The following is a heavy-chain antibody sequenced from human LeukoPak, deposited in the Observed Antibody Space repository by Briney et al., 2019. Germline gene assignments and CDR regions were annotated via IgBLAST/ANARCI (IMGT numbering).Heavy chain of an antibody. CDR2: ISAYNGNT. J-gene: IGHJ6*02. Sequence: ASVKVSCKASGYTFTSYGISWVRQAPGQGLEWMGWISAYNGNTNYAQKLQGRATMTTDTSTSTAYMELRSLRSDDTAVYYCARSGWYFSRGIYYYYGMDVWGQGTTVTVSS. V-gene: IGHV1-18*01. CDR1: GYTFTSYG. CDR3: ARSGWYFSRGIYYYYGMDV. D-gene: IGHD6-19*01.